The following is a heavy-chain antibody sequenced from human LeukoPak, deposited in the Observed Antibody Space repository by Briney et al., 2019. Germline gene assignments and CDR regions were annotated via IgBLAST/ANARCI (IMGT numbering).Heavy chain of an antibody. Sequence: ASVKVSCKASGYTFNSSYMHWVRQAPGQGLEWMGIINPSGGSTSYAQKFQGRVTMTRDTSTSTVYMELSSLRSEDTAVYYCARDLPTPLGGPDYWGQGTLVTVSS. J-gene: IGHJ4*02. D-gene: IGHD3-16*01. CDR3: ARDLPTPLGGPDY. CDR1: GYTFNSSY. CDR2: INPSGGST. V-gene: IGHV1-46*02.